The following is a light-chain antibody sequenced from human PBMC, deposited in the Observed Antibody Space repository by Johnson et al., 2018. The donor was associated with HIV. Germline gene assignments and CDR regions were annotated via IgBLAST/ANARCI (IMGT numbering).Light chain of an antibody. Sequence: QSVLTQPPSVSAAPGQKVTISCSGSSSNIGSNYVSWYQQLPGTAPKLLIYENNKRPSGIPDRFSGSKSGTSATLGITGLQTGDEADYYCGTWGSSLSAGGVFGTGTKVTVL. J-gene: IGLJ1*01. CDR1: SSNIGSNY. V-gene: IGLV1-51*02. CDR2: ENN. CDR3: GTWGSSLSAGGV.